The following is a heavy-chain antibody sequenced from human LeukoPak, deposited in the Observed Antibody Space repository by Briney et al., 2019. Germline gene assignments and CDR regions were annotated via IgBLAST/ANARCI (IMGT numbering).Heavy chain of an antibody. CDR1: GGTFSSYA. CDR2: IIPIFDTA. J-gene: IGHJ4*02. D-gene: IGHD1-26*01. V-gene: IGHV1-69*13. CDR3: ASGSVGALNY. Sequence: GASVTVSCKASGGTFSSYAISWVRQAPGQGLEWMGGIIPIFDTANYAQNFQGRVTVTADESTSTAYMELSSLRCEDTAVYYCASGSVGALNYWGQGTLVTVSS.